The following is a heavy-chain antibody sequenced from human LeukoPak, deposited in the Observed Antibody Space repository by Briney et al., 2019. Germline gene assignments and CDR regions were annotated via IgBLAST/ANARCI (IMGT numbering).Heavy chain of an antibody. J-gene: IGHJ4*02. D-gene: IGHD3-10*01. CDR3: AKGLSGRHKFDY. CDR2: IQNNGRNK. CDR1: GFTFSTHG. Sequence: PGGSLRLSCAASGFTFSTHGMHWVRQAPGKGLEWVAFIQNNGRNKYYGDSVKGRLTISRDNSKNTLYLEMNSLRAEDTAVYYCAKGLSGRHKFDYWGQGTLVTVSS. V-gene: IGHV3-30*02.